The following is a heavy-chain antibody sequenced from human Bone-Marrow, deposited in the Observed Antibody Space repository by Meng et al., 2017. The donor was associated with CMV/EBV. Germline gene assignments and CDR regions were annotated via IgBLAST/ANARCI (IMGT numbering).Heavy chain of an antibody. J-gene: IGHJ4*02. Sequence: GLRFEDYGINWVREAPGEGLGWVSNNNWHGGSTGCAGSVEGRFTISRDNAKNSLYLQMNRLRAEDTALYYCARTGGGSYSGDLDYWGQGTLVTVSS. CDR3: ARTGGGSYSGDLDY. CDR1: GLRFEDYG. V-gene: IGHV3-20*03. D-gene: IGHD1-26*01. CDR2: NNWHGGST.